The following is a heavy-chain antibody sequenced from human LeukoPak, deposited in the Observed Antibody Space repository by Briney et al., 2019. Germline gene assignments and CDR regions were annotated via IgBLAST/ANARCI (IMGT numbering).Heavy chain of an antibody. J-gene: IGHJ4*02. CDR2: ISASSGTI. Sequence: GGSLRLSCAASGFAFSSYSMNWVRQAPGKGLEWVSYISASSGTIYYADSVKGRFTISRDNAKNSLYLQMNSQRDEDTAVYDCVTVLHSYGFDYCGQGTLVTVSS. V-gene: IGHV3-48*02. D-gene: IGHD5-18*01. CDR3: VTVLHSYGFDY. CDR1: GFAFSSYS.